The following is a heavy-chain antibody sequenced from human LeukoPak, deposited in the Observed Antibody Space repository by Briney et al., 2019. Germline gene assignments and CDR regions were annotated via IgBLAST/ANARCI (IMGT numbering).Heavy chain of an antibody. CDR2: ISWNSGSI. CDR3: ARGPDY. D-gene: IGHD3-10*01. J-gene: IGHJ4*02. V-gene: IGHV3-9*01. Sequence: PGGSLRLSCAASGFTFDDYAMHWARQAPGKGLEWVSGISWNSGSIGYADSVKGRFTISRDNAKNSLYLQMNSLRAEDTALYYCARGPDYWGQGTLVTVSS. CDR1: GFTFDDYA.